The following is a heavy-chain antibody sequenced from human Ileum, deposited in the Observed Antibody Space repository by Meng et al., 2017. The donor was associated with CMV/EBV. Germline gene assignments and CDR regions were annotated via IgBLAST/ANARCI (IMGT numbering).Heavy chain of an antibody. CDR2: IYYSGST. CDR1: GGSISTYY. Sequence: SETLSLTCSVSGGSISTYYWSWIRQPPGKGLEWIGYIYYSGSTNYNPSLKSRVTISVDTSKNQFSLKLSSVNSADTAVYYCAREVHYDTRENYNYFNGVDVWGQGTTVTVSS. D-gene: IGHD3-22*01. J-gene: IGHJ6*02. CDR3: AREVHYDTRENYNYFNGVDV. V-gene: IGHV4-59*01.